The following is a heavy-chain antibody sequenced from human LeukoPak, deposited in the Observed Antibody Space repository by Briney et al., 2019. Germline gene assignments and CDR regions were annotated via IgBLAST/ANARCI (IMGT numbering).Heavy chain of an antibody. V-gene: IGHV3-23*01. CDR2: LSGSGGST. CDR3: ARDRDDAFDI. CDR1: GFTFSSYA. Sequence: PGGSLRLSCAASGFTFSSYAMSWVRQAPGKGLEWVSALSGSGGSTYYADSVKGRFTISRDNSKNTLYLQMNSLRAEDTAVYYCARDRDDAFDIWGQGTMVTVSS. J-gene: IGHJ3*02.